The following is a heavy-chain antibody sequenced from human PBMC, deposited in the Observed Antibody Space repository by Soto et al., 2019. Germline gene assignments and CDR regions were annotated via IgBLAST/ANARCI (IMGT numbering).Heavy chain of an antibody. CDR2: FFYGGKN. CDR1: GGSISSSTYY. D-gene: IGHD2-21*02. V-gene: IGHV4-39*01. CDR3: VRRHGLTIDGYY. J-gene: IGHJ4*02. Sequence: QLQLQESGPGLVKPSETLPLTCTVSGGSISSSTYYWGWMRQPPGKGLEWIASFFYGGKNYYNPSLSSGVTMYVDRSKNQFSLNLTSVTAADTAVYYYVRRHGLTIDGYYWGQGTLVAVSS.